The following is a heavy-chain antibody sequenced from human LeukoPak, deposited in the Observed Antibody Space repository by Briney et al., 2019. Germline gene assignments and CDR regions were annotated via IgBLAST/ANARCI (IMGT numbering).Heavy chain of an antibody. D-gene: IGHD6-13*01. CDR2: IYTSGST. CDR3: ARSWFSTGPADY. CDR1: GNSISSGDYY. J-gene: IGHJ4*02. Sequence: PSETLSLTCTVSGNSISSGDYYWSWIRQPAGKGLEWIGRIYTSGSTTYNPSLKSRVTISGDTSENQFSLRLSSVTAADTAVHYCARSWFSTGPADYWGQGTLVTVSS. V-gene: IGHV4-61*02.